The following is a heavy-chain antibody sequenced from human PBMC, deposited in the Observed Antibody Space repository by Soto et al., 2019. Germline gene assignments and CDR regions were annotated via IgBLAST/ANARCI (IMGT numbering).Heavy chain of an antibody. V-gene: IGHV3-7*03. CDR3: VRELGLAY. CDR2: INKDGSQK. J-gene: IGHJ4*02. D-gene: IGHD7-27*01. CDR1: GLTLSNYW. Sequence: GVLMLFCAASGLTLSNYWMTWVRQAPGKGLEWVANINKDGSQKNYVDSVKGRFTIARDNGQNSLSLQINSLRVEDTAVYYCVRELGLAYWGQGALVTVYS.